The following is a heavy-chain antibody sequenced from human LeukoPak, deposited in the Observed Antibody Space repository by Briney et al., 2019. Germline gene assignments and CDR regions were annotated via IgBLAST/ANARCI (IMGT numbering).Heavy chain of an antibody. J-gene: IGHJ3*02. CDR1: GGTFSSYA. Sequence: SVKVSCKASGGTFSSYAISWVRQAPGQGLEWMGRIIPIFGTANYAQRFQGRVTITTDESTSTAYMELSSLRSEDTAVYYCARGPNLGIQQAVAFDIWGQGTMVTVSS. CDR3: ARGPNLGIQQAVAFDI. CDR2: IIPIFGTA. D-gene: IGHD5-18*01. V-gene: IGHV1-69*05.